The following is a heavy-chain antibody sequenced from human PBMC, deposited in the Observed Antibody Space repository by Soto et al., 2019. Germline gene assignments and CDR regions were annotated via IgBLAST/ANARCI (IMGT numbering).Heavy chain of an antibody. D-gene: IGHD3-3*01. V-gene: IGHV1-18*01. CDR3: ARGNAHYDFWSGYSQEFDY. J-gene: IGHJ4*02. Sequence: ASVKVSCKASGYTFTSYGISWVRQAPGQGLEWMGWISAYNGNTNYAQKLQGRVTMTTDTSTSTAYMELRSLRSDDTAVYYCARGNAHYDFWSGYSQEFDYWGQGTLVTVSS. CDR1: GYTFTSYG. CDR2: ISAYNGNT.